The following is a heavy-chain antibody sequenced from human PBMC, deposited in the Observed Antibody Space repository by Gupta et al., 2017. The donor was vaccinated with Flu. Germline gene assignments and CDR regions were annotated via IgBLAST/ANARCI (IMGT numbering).Heavy chain of an antibody. V-gene: IGHV3-21*01. CDR1: GFTFSSYS. CDR2: ISSSSSYI. J-gene: IGHJ4*02. Sequence: EVQLVESGGGLVKPGGSLRLSCAASGFTFSSYSMNWVRQAPGKGLEWVSSISSSSSYIYYADAVKGRFTISRDNAKNSLYLQMNSMRAEDTAVYYFASSGLKLGELFDYWGQGTLVNVSS. D-gene: IGHD7-27*01. CDR3: ASSGLKLGELFDY.